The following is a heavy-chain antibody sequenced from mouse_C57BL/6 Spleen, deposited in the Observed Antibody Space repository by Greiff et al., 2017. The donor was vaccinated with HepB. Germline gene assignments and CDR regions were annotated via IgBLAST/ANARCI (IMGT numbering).Heavy chain of an antibody. J-gene: IGHJ4*01. CDR3: ARKKYDYDSHAMDY. Sequence: QVQLKQSGAELVKPGASVKLSCKASGYTFTSYWMQWVKQRPGKGLEWIGEIDPSDSYTNYNQKFKGKATLTVDTSSSQAYMQLSSLTSEDSAVYYCARKKYDYDSHAMDYWGQGTSVTVSS. D-gene: IGHD2-4*01. V-gene: IGHV1-50*01. CDR1: GYTFTSYW. CDR2: IDPSDSYT.